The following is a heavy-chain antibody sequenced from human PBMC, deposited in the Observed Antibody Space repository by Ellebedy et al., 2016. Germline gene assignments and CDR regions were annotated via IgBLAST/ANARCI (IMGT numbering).Heavy chain of an antibody. CDR3: ARLRSVTTVGALLGWFDP. Sequence: SETLSLTCTVSGGSISSSSYYWGWIRQPPGKGLEWIGSIYYSGSTYYNPSLKSRVTISVDTSKNQFSLKLSSVTAADTAVYYCARLRSVTTVGALLGWFDPWGQGTLVTVSS. D-gene: IGHD4-11*01. CDR1: GGSISSSSYY. CDR2: IYYSGST. V-gene: IGHV4-39*01. J-gene: IGHJ5*02.